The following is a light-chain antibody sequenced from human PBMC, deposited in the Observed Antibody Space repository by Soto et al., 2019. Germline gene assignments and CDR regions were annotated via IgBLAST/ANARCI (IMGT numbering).Light chain of an antibody. Sequence: DIQMTQSPSSLSASVGDRVTITCQASQDISNYLNWYQQKPGKAPKLLIYDASNLETGVPSRFSGSGSETDFTLTISSLQPEDIATYYCQHYNSYSEAFGQGTKVELK. J-gene: IGKJ1*01. V-gene: IGKV1-33*01. CDR2: DAS. CDR3: QHYNSYSEA. CDR1: QDISNY.